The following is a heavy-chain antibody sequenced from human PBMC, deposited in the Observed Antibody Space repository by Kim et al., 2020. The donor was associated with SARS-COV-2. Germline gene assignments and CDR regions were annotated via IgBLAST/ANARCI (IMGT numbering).Heavy chain of an antibody. V-gene: IGHV1-24*01. Sequence: ASVKVSCKVSGYTLTELSMHWVRQAPGKGLEWMGGFDPEDGETIYAQKFQGRVTMTEDTSTDTAYMELSSLRSEDTAVYYCATDRPVGATTHYYYGMDVWGQGTTVTVSS. CDR3: ATDRPVGATTHYYYGMDV. CDR1: GYTLTELS. J-gene: IGHJ6*02. D-gene: IGHD1-26*01. CDR2: FDPEDGET.